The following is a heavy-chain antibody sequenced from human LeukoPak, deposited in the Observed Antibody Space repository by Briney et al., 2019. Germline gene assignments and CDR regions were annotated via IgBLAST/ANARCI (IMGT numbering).Heavy chain of an antibody. CDR1: GFTFNTYW. Sequence: PGGSLRLSCAASGFTFNTYWMSWVRQAPGKGLEWVANIKQDGSEKYYVDSVKGRFTISRDNAKNSLYLQMNSLRGEDTALYYCARGGLIQRHAFDIWGQGTMVTVSS. D-gene: IGHD1-1*01. J-gene: IGHJ3*02. V-gene: IGHV3-7*03. CDR2: IKQDGSEK. CDR3: ARGGLIQRHAFDI.